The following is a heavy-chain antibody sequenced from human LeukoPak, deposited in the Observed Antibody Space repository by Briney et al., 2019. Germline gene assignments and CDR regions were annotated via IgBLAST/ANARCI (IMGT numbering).Heavy chain of an antibody. V-gene: IGHV3-64*01. CDR1: GFTFSSYA. D-gene: IGHD1-26*01. CDR2: ISRNGGRT. J-gene: IGHJ3*02. Sequence: PGGSLRPFCAASGFTFSSYAFHWVRQAPGKGLGYVSAISRNGGRTYYANSVKGRFTISRDNSKNTLYLQMGRLRAEDMAVYYCARDFLVGATAFDIWGQGTMVTVSS. CDR3: ARDFLVGATAFDI.